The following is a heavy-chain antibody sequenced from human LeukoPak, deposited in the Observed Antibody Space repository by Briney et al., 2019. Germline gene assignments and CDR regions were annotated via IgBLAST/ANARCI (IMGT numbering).Heavy chain of an antibody. CDR3: ARDRSVEWELPRVFYFDY. V-gene: IGHV1-2*02. J-gene: IGHJ4*02. Sequence: ASVKVSCKAFGYTFTSYYMHWVRQAPGQGLEWMGWINPNSGGTNYAQKFQGRVTMTRDTSISTAYMELSRLRSDDTAVYYCARDRSVEWELPRVFYFDYWGQGTLVTVSS. CDR2: INPNSGGT. D-gene: IGHD1-26*01. CDR1: GYTFTSYY.